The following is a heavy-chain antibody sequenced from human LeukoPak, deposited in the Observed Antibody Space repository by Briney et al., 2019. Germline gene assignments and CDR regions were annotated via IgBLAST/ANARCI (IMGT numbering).Heavy chain of an antibody. J-gene: IGHJ4*02. CDR2: INPNSGGT. Sequence: AASVKVSCKASGYTFTGYYMHWVRQAPGQGLEWMGWINPNSGGTNYAQKFQGRVTMTRDTSISTAYMELSRLRSDDTAVYYCARDWGSGSGGLYYCDYWGQGTLVTVSS. V-gene: IGHV1-2*02. CDR3: ARDWGSGSGGLYYCDY. D-gene: IGHD1-26*01. CDR1: GYTFTGYY.